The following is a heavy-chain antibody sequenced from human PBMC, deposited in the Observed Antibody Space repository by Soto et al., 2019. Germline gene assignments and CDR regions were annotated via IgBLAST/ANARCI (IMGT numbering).Heavy chain of an antibody. CDR1: GFTFSSSW. CDR2: INGDGSVT. Sequence: PGGSLRLSCAASGFTFSSSWMHWVRQLPGKGLVWVSRINGDGSVTNYADSVKGRFTISRDNAKNTLYLQMNSLRAEDTAVYYCVRDFYSSGWSVFDLWGQGILVTVSS. V-gene: IGHV3-74*01. CDR3: VRDFYSSGWSVFDL. D-gene: IGHD6-19*01. J-gene: IGHJ4*02.